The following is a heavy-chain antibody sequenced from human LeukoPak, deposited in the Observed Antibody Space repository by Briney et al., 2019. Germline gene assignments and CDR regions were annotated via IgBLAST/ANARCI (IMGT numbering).Heavy chain of an antibody. CDR3: AREARWLQFGAFDI. CDR2: IYHSGST. V-gene: IGHV4-4*02. CDR1: GGSISSSNW. J-gene: IGHJ3*02. D-gene: IGHD5-24*01. Sequence: SETLSLTCAVSGGSISSSNWWSWVRQPPGKGLEWIGEIYHSGSTNYNPSLKSRVTISVDKSKNQFSLKLSSVTAADTAVYYCAREARWLQFGAFDIWGQGTMVTVSS.